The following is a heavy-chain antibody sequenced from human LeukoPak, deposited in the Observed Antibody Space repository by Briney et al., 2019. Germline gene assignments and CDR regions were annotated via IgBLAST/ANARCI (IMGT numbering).Heavy chain of an antibody. V-gene: IGHV4-59*01. CDR2: IYYRGST. D-gene: IGHD3-22*01. CDR1: GGSISSYY. J-gene: IGHJ3*02. Sequence: PSETLSLTCTVSGGSISSYYWSWIRQPPGKGLEWIGFIYYRGSTNYNPSLKSRVTISVDTSKNQFSLKLSSVTAADTAVYYCARGYYDSSGYPNDAFDIWGQGTMVTVSS. CDR3: ARGYYDSSGYPNDAFDI.